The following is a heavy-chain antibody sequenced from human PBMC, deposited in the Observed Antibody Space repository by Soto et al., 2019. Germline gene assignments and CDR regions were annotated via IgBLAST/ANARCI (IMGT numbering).Heavy chain of an antibody. V-gene: IGHV1-2*04. CDR2: INPKSGGT. D-gene: IGHD2-8*01. J-gene: IGHJ6*02. Sequence: QVQLVQSGAEVKKPGASVKVSCKASGYSFTDYHIHWVRQAPGQGLEWLGRINPKSGGTSTAQKFQGWVTMTTDTANGTASMELTRLTSDDTAIYYCARGDSTDCSNGVCSFFYNHDMDVWGQGTTVTVSS. CDR1: GYSFTDYH. CDR3: ARGDSTDCSNGVCSFFYNHDMDV.